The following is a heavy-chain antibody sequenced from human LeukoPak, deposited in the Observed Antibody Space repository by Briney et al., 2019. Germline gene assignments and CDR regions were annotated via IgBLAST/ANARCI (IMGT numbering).Heavy chain of an antibody. D-gene: IGHD3-3*01. CDR3: ARGAPDFWSGSPFDY. CDR2: IYYSGST. CDR1: GGSISSYY. J-gene: IGHJ4*02. Sequence: SETLSLTCTVSGGSISSYYWSWIRQPPGKGLEWIGYIYYSGSTNYNPSLKSRVTISVDTSKNQFPLKLSSVTAADTAVYYCARGAPDFWSGSPFDYWGQGTLVTVSS. V-gene: IGHV4-59*01.